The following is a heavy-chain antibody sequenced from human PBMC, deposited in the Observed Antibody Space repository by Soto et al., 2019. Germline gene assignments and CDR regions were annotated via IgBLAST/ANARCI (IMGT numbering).Heavy chain of an antibody. J-gene: IGHJ3*02. D-gene: IGHD3-10*01. CDR2: ISAYDGNT. Sequence: QVPLVQSGAEVKKPGSSVKVSCKASGYSFTLSSVTWVRQAPGQGLEWMGWISAYDGNTNYAQRLQDRVTLTTDTSTSTAYMELRNLGSDDTAVYYCARGGVGGGDIWGQGTMVTVSS. CDR1: GYSFTLSS. V-gene: IGHV1-18*01. CDR3: ARGGVGGGDI.